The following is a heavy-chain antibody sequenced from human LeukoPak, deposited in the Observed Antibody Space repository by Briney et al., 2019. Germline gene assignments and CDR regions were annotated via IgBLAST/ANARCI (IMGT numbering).Heavy chain of an antibody. J-gene: IGHJ5*02. Sequence: SVKVSCKASGGTFSSYAISWVRQAPGQGLEWMGRIIPILGIANYAQKFQGRVTITADKSTSTAYMELSSLRSEDTAVYYCASAPLGFYVWFDPWGQGTLVTVSS. D-gene: IGHD3-16*01. V-gene: IGHV1-69*04. CDR3: ASAPLGFYVWFDP. CDR2: IIPILGIA. CDR1: GGTFSSYA.